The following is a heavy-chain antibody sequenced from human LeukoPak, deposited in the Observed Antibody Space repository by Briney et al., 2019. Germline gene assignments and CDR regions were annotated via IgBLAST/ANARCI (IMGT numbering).Heavy chain of an antibody. Sequence: GGSLRLPCAASGFTFSSYGMHWVRQAPGKGLEWVAVIWYDGSNKYYADSVKGRFTISRDNSENTLYLQMNSLRAEDTAVYYCARDRIAVAGTSNWFDPWGQGTLVTVSS. CDR3: ARDRIAVAGTSNWFDP. D-gene: IGHD6-19*01. V-gene: IGHV3-33*01. CDR2: IWYDGSNK. J-gene: IGHJ5*02. CDR1: GFTFSSYG.